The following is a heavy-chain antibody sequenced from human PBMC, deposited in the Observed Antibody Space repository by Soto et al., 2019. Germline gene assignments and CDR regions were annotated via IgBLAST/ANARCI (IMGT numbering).Heavy chain of an antibody. CDR1: GASISSGDYY. J-gene: IGHJ4*02. Sequence: PSETLSLTCTVSGASISSGDYYWSWIRQPPGKGLEWIGYIYFSESTSYNPSLKSRVTISVDTSKNQLSLKLSSVTAADTAVYYCARGGYVWGSYRYYFDYWGQGTLVTVSS. V-gene: IGHV4-30-4*02. D-gene: IGHD3-16*02. CDR3: ARGGYVWGSYRYYFDY. CDR2: IYFSEST.